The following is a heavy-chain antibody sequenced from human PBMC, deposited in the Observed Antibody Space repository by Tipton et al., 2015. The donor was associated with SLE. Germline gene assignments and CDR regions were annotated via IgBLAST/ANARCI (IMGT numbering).Heavy chain of an antibody. CDR1: GGSISSGGYY. CDR2: TYYSGSP. V-gene: IGHV4-31*03. J-gene: IGHJ4*02. CDR3: ARGYYESNGYYSFDY. D-gene: IGHD3-22*01. Sequence: TLSLTCNVSGGSISSGGYYWSWIRQHPGKGLEWIGYTYYSGSPYYNPSLRSRLTISLDRSNNQFSLKVNSMTAADTAVYHCARGYYESNGYYSFDYWGLGALVTVSS.